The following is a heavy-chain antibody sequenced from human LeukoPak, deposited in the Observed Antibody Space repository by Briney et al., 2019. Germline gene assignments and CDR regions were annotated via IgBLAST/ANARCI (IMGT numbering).Heavy chain of an antibody. CDR2: IYYSGST. CDR3: ARGWAAAGTDY. Sequence: SETLSLTCTVSGGSISSYYWSWIRQPPGKGLEWIGYIYYSGSTNYNPSLKSRVTISVDTSKNQFSLKLSSVTAADTAVYYCARGWAAAGTDYWGQGTQVTVSS. D-gene: IGHD6-13*01. V-gene: IGHV4-59*01. CDR1: GGSISSYY. J-gene: IGHJ4*02.